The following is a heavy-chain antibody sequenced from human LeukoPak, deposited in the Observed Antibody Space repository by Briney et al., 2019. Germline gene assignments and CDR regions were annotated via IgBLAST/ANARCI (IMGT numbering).Heavy chain of an antibody. CDR2: ISGDGGST. J-gene: IGHJ6*02. D-gene: IGHD3-9*01. Sequence: GGSLRLSCAASGFTSDDYAMHWVRQAPGRGLSGFSLISGDGGSTYYADSVKGRFTISRDNSKNSLYLQMNSLRTEDTALYYCAKDLTRTYYDILTGYYGLYYYYYYGMDVWGQGTTVTVSS. CDR1: GFTSDDYA. CDR3: AKDLTRTYYDILTGYYGLYYYYYYGMDV. V-gene: IGHV3-43*02.